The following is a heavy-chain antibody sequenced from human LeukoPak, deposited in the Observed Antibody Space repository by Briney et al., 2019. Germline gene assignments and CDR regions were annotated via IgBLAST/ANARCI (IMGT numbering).Heavy chain of an antibody. CDR1: GFTFSSYS. CDR3: ARLGIMTVYYST. Sequence: GRTLRLSCAASGFTFSSYSMNWVRQAPGKGLEWVSSISSSSWYIYYTDSVKGRFTLSRDNAKNTLYLEMNSLAAEDTAVYYCARLGIMTVYYSTWGQGTLVTVSS. J-gene: IGHJ5*02. V-gene: IGHV3-21*01. CDR2: ISSSSWYI. D-gene: IGHD3-9*01.